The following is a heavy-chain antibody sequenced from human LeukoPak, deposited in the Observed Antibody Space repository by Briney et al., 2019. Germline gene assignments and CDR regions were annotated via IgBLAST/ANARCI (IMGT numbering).Heavy chain of an antibody. CDR3: ARDRGEWFGESQGLDY. CDR1: GYTFTSYG. V-gene: IGHV1-18*01. CDR2: IRAYNGNT. J-gene: IGHJ4*02. Sequence: GASVKVSCKASGYTFTSYGISWVRQAPGQGLEWMGWIRAYNGNTNYAQKLQGRVTMTTDTSTSTAYMELRSLRSDDTAVYYCARDRGEWFGESQGLDYWGQGTLVTVSS. D-gene: IGHD3-10*01.